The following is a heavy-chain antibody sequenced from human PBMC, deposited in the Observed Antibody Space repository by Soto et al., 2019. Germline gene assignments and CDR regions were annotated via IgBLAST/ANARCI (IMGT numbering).Heavy chain of an antibody. CDR3: TRGSTYYYGSGSPMDV. CDR1: VDSVSSDRAT. J-gene: IGHJ6*02. Sequence: PSQTLSLTCVISVDSVSSDRATWNWIRQSPSRGLEWLGRTYLRSKWYNDYAASVESRITVSPDTSKNQFSLQLASVTPEDTALYYCTRGSTYYYGSGSPMDVWGQGTPVTVSS. CDR2: TYLRSKWYN. V-gene: IGHV6-1*01. D-gene: IGHD3-10*01.